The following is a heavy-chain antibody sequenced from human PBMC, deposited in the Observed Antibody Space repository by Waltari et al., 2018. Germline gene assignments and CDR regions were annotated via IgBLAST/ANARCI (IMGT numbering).Heavy chain of an antibody. D-gene: IGHD6-19*01. CDR1: GGSFSGYY. CDR3: ASQPNSSGWYNWFDP. V-gene: IGHV4-34*01. Sequence: QVQLQQWGAGLLKPSEPLSLTCAVYGGSFSGYYWSWIRQPPGKGLEWIGEINHSGSTNYNPSLKSRVTISVDTSKNQFSLKLSSVTAADTAVYYCASQPNSSGWYNWFDPWGQGTLVTVSS. J-gene: IGHJ5*02. CDR2: INHSGST.